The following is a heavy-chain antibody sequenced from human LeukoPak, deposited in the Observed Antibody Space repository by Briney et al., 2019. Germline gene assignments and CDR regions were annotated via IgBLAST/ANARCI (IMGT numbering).Heavy chain of an antibody. D-gene: IGHD3-16*01. CDR1: GGTISSGGYS. J-gene: IGHJ4*02. Sequence: SETLSLTCTVSGGTISSGGYSWRWIRQHPGYGLEWIGYIYYSGSTYYNPSLKSRVTISIDTSKNHFSLKLSSVTAADTAVYYCARAGGFFSPFGYWGQGTLVTVSS. V-gene: IGHV4-31*02. CDR3: ARAGGFFSPFGY. CDR2: IYYSGST.